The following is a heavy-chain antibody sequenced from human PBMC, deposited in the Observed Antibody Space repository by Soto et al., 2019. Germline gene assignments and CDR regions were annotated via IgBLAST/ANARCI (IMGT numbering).Heavy chain of an antibody. J-gene: IGHJ4*02. CDR2: ISSDGSDK. CDR3: VKGSEVARQELDY. D-gene: IGHD2-15*01. CDR1: GFSFRNCG. Sequence: QVQLVESGGGVVQPGRSLRLSCAASGFSFRNCGMHWVRQAPGKGLEWVAAISSDGSDKYYTESVKGRFTISRDNSKNTLFLQMNSLRVEDTAVYYCVKGSEVARQELDYWGQGTLVTVSS. V-gene: IGHV3-30*18.